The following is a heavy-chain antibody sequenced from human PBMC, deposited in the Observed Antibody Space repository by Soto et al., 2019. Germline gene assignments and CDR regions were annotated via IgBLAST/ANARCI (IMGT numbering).Heavy chain of an antibody. Sequence: QVQLVQSGAEVKKPGASVKVSCKASGYTFTSYDINWVRQATGQGLEWMGWMNPNSGNTAYAQKFLGRVTMTRNTSISTAYIDLCCLRTDDTTVNYCTRERTRGFDPLGQGTLVTVSS. CDR2: MNPNSGNT. CDR3: TRERTRGFDP. V-gene: IGHV1-8*01. CDR1: GYTFTSYD. J-gene: IGHJ5*02.